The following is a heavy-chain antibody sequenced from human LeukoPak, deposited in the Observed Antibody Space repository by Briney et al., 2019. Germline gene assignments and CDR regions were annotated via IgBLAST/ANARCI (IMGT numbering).Heavy chain of an antibody. CDR2: ISAYNGNT. D-gene: IGHD3-3*01. V-gene: IGHV1-18*01. CDR1: GYTFTSYG. Sequence: ASVKVSCKASGYTFTSYGISWVRQAPGQGLEWMGWISAYNGNTNYAQKLQGRVTMTTDTSTSTAYMELRSLRSDDTAVYYCARQGYYDFWSGYSGDAFDIWGQGTMATVSS. CDR3: ARQGYYDFWSGYSGDAFDI. J-gene: IGHJ3*02.